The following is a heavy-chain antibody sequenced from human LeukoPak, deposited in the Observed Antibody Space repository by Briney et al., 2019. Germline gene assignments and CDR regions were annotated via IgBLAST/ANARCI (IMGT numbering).Heavy chain of an antibody. V-gene: IGHV3-30*18. D-gene: IGHD3-3*01. Sequence: PGGSLRLSCAASGFTFSSYGMHWVRQAPGKGLEWVAVVSYDGSNKYYADSVKGRFTISRDNSKNTLYLQMNSLRAEDTAVYYCAKDLGVRFLEWLLKYWGQGTLVTVSS. CDR3: AKDLGVRFLEWLLKY. CDR1: GFTFSSYG. J-gene: IGHJ4*02. CDR2: VSYDGSNK.